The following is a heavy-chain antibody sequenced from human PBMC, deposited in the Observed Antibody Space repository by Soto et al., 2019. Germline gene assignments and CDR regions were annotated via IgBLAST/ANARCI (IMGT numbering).Heavy chain of an antibody. D-gene: IGHD4-17*01. CDR2: ISGSGGST. V-gene: IGHV3-23*01. J-gene: IGHJ4*02. Sequence: GGSLRLSCAASGFTFSGYAMIWVRQDPGKGLEWVSAISGSGGSTYYADSVKGRFTISRDNSKNTLYLQMNSLRAEDTAVYYCAKGATVTTFSLTIGDYWGQGTLVSVSS. CDR3: AKGATVTTFSLTIGDY. CDR1: GFTFSGYA.